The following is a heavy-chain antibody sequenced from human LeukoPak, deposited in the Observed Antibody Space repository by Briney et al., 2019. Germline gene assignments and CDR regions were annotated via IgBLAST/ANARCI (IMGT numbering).Heavy chain of an antibody. J-gene: IGHJ4*02. V-gene: IGHV3-23*01. CDR2: VSGSGGST. CDR3: AKGAASRGYTYVAN. D-gene: IGHD5-18*01. CDR1: AFTFRRYS. Sequence: GGSLRLSCAASAFTFRRYSMIWVRQAPGKGLEWVSTVSGSGGSTYYADSVKGRFTISRDNSNNTLYLQMNSLRAEDTAVYYCAKGAASRGYTYVANWGQGTLVTVSS.